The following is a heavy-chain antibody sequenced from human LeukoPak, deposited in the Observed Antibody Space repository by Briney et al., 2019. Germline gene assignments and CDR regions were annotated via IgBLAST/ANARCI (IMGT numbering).Heavy chain of an antibody. V-gene: IGHV3-30*03. CDR3: ARAQHSSSWSYYYYYYGMDV. CDR2: ISYDESNK. Sequence: PGGSLRLSCAASGFTFSSSAMHWVRQAPGKGLEWVAVISYDESNKYYADSVKGRFTISRDNSKNTLYLQMNSLRAEDTAVYYCARAQHSSSWSYYYYYYGMDVWGQGTTVTVSS. J-gene: IGHJ6*02. CDR1: GFTFSSSA. D-gene: IGHD6-13*01.